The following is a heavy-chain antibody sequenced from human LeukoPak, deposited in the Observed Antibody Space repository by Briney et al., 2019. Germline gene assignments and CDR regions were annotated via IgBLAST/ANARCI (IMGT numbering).Heavy chain of an antibody. V-gene: IGHV3-23*01. D-gene: IGHD6-19*01. CDR2: ISGSGGST. J-gene: IGHJ5*02. Sequence: GGSLRLSCAASGFTVSSNYMSWVRQAPGKGLEWVSAISGSGGSTYYADSVKGRFTISRDNSKNTLYLQMNSLRAEDTAVYYCAKAVAARSWFDPWGQGTLVTVSS. CDR1: GFTVSSNY. CDR3: AKAVAARSWFDP.